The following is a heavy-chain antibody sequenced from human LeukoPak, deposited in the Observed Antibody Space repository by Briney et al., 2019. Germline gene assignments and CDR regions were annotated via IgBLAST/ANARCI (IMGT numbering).Heavy chain of an antibody. J-gene: IGHJ5*02. CDR3: ARPLRDILTGSGWFDP. CDR2: IYYSGST. V-gene: IGHV4-39*01. Sequence: PSETLSLTCTVSGGSISSSSYYWGWIRQPPGKGLEWIGSIYYSGSTYYNPSLKSRVTISVDTSKNQFSLKLSSVTAAGTAVYYCARPLRDILTGSGWFDPWGQGTLVTVSS. D-gene: IGHD3-9*01. CDR1: GGSISSSSYY.